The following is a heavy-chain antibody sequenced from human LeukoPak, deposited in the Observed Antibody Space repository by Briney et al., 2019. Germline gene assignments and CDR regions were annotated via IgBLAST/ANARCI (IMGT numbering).Heavy chain of an antibody. D-gene: IGHD5-24*01. J-gene: IGHJ6*03. CDR1: GGSISSYY. V-gene: IGHV4-59*01. CDR2: IYYSGST. CDR3: ARTQEDVSYYYCMDV. Sequence: SETLSLTCTVSGGSISSYYWSWIRQPPGKGLEWIGYIYYSGSTNYNPSLKSRVTISVDTSKDQFSLKLSSVTAADTAVYYCARTQEDVSYYYCMDVWGKGTTVTVSS.